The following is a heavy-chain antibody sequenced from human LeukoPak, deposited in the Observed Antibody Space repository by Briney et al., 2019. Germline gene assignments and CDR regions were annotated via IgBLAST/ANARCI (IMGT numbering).Heavy chain of an antibody. Sequence: ASVKVSCKASGYTFTSYYMHWVRQAPGQGLEWMGIINPSGGSTSYAQKFQGRVIMTRDTSTSTVYMELSSLRSEDTAVYYCARGRDYYDSSGYYYLPYYYYYGMDVWGQGTTVTVSS. D-gene: IGHD3-22*01. CDR2: INPSGGST. V-gene: IGHV1-46*01. CDR3: ARGRDYYDSSGYYYLPYYYYYGMDV. J-gene: IGHJ6*02. CDR1: GYTFTSYY.